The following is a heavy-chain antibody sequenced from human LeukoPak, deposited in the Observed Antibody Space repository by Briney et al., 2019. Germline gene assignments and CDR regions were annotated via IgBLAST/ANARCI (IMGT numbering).Heavy chain of an antibody. CDR1: GFISSNYA. Sequence: GGSLRLSCVVSGFISSNYAMSWVRQAPGKGLEWVSGVSGSGGRTDYSESVKGRFTISRDYSRNTLYLQMNSLRAEDTALYYCAMGFTSYYYRGMDVWGQGTTVTVSS. CDR3: AMGFTSYYYRGMDV. D-gene: IGHD1-26*01. J-gene: IGHJ6*02. CDR2: VSGSGGRT. V-gene: IGHV3-23*01.